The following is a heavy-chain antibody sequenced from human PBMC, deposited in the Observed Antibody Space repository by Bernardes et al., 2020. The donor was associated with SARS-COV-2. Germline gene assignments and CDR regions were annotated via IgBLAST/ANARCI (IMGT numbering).Heavy chain of an antibody. Sequence: SETLSLTCTVSGGSIRSSSYYWGWIRQPPGKGLEWIGSIYYSGSGQYTPSLQSRATISVDTSKNQFALMLASVTAADTAVYYCVRLPVQPLNMIGVITGADSWGQGTLVTVSS. D-gene: IGHD3-22*01. CDR2: IYYSGSG. CDR3: VRLPVQPLNMIGVITGADS. J-gene: IGHJ4*02. CDR1: GGSIRSSSYY. V-gene: IGHV4-39*01.